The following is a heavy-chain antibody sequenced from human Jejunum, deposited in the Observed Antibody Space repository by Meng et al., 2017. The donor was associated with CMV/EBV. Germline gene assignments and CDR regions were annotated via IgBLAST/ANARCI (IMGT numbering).Heavy chain of an antibody. CDR3: ARACRQVSNCYLDS. CDR2: IRHNGST. D-gene: IGHD4-11*01. CDR1: WFRVTSLC. Sequence: YWFRVTSLCMTWVRQAPERGLGWVSFIRHNGSTTYTASVKARFTISRDNSKNPVSLQMNSLRAEDTALYSCARACRQVSNCYLDSWGQGTQVTVSS. J-gene: IGHJ4*02. V-gene: IGHV3-53*01.